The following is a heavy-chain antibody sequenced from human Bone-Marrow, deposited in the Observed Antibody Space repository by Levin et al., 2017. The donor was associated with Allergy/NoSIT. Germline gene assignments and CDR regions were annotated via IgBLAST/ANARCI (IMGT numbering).Heavy chain of an antibody. CDR2: AYTSGIT. V-gene: IGHV4-4*07. J-gene: IGHJ2*01. Sequence: SQTLSLTCTVSGGSISRYYWSWIRQPAGKGLEWIGRAYTSGITNYNPSLKSRVTMSVDTSKNQFSLKLDPVTAADTAVYYCAGAERRGHYYWNFDRWGRGTLVTVSS. D-gene: IGHD3-10*01. CDR1: GGSISRYY. CDR3: AGAERRGHYYWNFDR.